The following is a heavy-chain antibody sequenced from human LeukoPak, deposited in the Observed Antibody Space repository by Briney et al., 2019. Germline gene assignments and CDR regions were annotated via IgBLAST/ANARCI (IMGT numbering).Heavy chain of an antibody. V-gene: IGHV1-69*13. J-gene: IGHJ4*02. CDR3: ARGGCVRGSCYSDY. CDR1: GGTFSSYA. D-gene: IGHD2-15*01. CDR2: IIPIFGTA. Sequence: GASVKVSCKASGGTFSSYAISWVRQAPGQGLEWMGGIIPIFGTANYAQKFQGRVTITADESTSTAYMELSSLRSEDTAVYYCARGGCVRGSCYSDYWGQGTLVTVSS.